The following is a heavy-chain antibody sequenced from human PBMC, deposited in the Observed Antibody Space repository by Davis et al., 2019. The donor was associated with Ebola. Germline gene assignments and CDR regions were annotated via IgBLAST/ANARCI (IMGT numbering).Heavy chain of an antibody. CDR1: GGTFSSYA. CDR2: IIPIFGTA. J-gene: IGHJ4*02. V-gene: IGHV1-69*13. CDR3: AREGSYGAKEWYFDY. Sequence: SVKVSCKASGGTFSSYAISWVRQAPGQGLEWMGGIIPIFGTANYAQKFQGRVTITADESTSTAYMELSSLRSEDTAVYYCAREGSYGAKEWYFDYWGQGTLVTVSS. D-gene: IGHD4-17*01.